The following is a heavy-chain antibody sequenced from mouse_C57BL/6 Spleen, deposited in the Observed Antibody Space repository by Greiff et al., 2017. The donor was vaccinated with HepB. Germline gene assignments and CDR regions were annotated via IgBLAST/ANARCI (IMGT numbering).Heavy chain of an antibody. J-gene: IGHJ2*01. CDR3: ARTDYYGSSLFEY. Sequence: VQGVESGPGLVQPSQSLSITCTVSGFSLTSYGVHWVRQSPGKGLEWLGVIWSGGSTDYNAAFISRLSISKDNSKSQVFFKMNSLQADDTAIYYCARTDYYGSSLFEYWGQGTTLTVSS. CDR1: GFSLTSYG. CDR2: IWSGGST. V-gene: IGHV2-2*01. D-gene: IGHD1-1*01.